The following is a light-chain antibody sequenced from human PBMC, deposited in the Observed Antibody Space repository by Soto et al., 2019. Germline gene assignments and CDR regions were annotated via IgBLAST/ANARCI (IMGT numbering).Light chain of an antibody. Sequence: DIQMTQSPCSLSASVADRVTITCRASQSISSYLNXXQXXPGEAPXFLIYAASRLQSGVPSRLSGSGSGTEFTLTISSLQSEDLAVYYCQQYNNWPPTFGRGTRLEI. V-gene: IGKV1-39*01. CDR1: QSISSY. J-gene: IGKJ5*01. CDR2: AAS. CDR3: QQYNNWPPT.